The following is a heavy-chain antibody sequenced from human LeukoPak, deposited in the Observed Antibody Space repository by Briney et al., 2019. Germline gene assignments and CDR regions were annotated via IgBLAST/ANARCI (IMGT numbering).Heavy chain of an antibody. CDR1: GFTFSSYA. J-gene: IGHJ4*02. CDR2: ISYDGSNK. V-gene: IGHV3-30-3*01. CDR3: ARDNENYFDY. D-gene: IGHD2-8*01. Sequence: PGGSLRLSCAASGFTFSSYAMHWVRQAPGKGLEWVAVISYDGSNKYYADSVKGRFTISRDNSKNTLYLQMNSLRAEDTAVYYCARDNENYFDYWGQGTLVTVSS.